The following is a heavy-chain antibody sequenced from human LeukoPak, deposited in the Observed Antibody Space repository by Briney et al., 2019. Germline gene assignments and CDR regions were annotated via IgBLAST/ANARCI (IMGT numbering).Heavy chain of an antibody. CDR3: ARHVYAIDAFDI. J-gene: IGHJ3*02. D-gene: IGHD2-8*01. V-gene: IGHV1-2*02. CDR2: INPNSGGT. Sequence: GASVKVSCKASGYPFTGYYMHWVRQAPGQGLEWMGWINPNSGGTNYAQKFQGRVTMTRDTSISTGYMELSRLRSDDTAIFYCARHVYAIDAFDIWGQGTMVTVSS. CDR1: GYPFTGYY.